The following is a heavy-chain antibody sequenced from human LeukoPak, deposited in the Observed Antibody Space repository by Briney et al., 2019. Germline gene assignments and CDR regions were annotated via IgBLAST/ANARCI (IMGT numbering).Heavy chain of an antibody. CDR1: GFTFSSYA. CDR2: ISTNGGST. V-gene: IGHV3-23*01. Sequence: GRSLRLSCAASGFTFSSYAMSWVRQAPGKGLEWVSGISTNGGSTSYADSVKGRFTISRDNPRNTLYMEMNSLRAEDTAVYYCARVPTGGDFDYWGQGTLVTVSS. D-gene: IGHD1-14*01. J-gene: IGHJ4*02. CDR3: ARVPTGGDFDY.